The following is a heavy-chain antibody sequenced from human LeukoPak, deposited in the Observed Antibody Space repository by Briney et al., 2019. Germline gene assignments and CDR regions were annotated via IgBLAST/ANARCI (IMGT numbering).Heavy chain of an antibody. J-gene: IGHJ5*02. CDR1: GFTFSSYS. Sequence: GGSLRLSCAASGFTFSSYSMNWVRQAPGKGLEWVSPISSSSSYIYYADSVKGRFTISRDNAKNSLYLQMNSLRAEDTAVYYCARDQYYYDSSGYYPWGQGTLVTVSS. CDR3: ARDQYYYDSSGYYP. V-gene: IGHV3-21*01. D-gene: IGHD3-22*01. CDR2: ISSSSSYI.